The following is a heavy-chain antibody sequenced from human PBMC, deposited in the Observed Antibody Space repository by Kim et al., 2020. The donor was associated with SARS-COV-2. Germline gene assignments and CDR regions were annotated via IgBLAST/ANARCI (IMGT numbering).Heavy chain of an antibody. CDR2: INAGNGNT. V-gene: IGHV1-3*01. CDR3: ARARDNTIRAGGMDV. J-gene: IGHJ6*02. CDR1: GYTFTSYA. D-gene: IGHD3-3*01. Sequence: ASVKVSCKASGYTFTSYAMHWVRQAPGQRLEWMGWINAGNGNTKYSQKFQGRVTITRDTSASTAYMELSSLRSEDTAVYYCARARDNTIRAGGMDVWGQGTTVTVSS.